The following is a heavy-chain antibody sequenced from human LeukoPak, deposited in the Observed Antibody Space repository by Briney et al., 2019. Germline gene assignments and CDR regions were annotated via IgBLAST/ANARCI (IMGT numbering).Heavy chain of an antibody. V-gene: IGHV1-69*13. CDR1: GGTFSSYA. D-gene: IGHD6-13*01. CDR2: IIPIFGTA. Sequence: SVKVSCKASGGTFSSYAISWVRQAPGQGLEWMGGIIPIFGTANYAQKFQGRVTITADESTSTAYMELSSLRSEDTAVYYCARRRIAAAGKASYFDYWGQGTLVTVSS. CDR3: ARRRIAAAGKASYFDY. J-gene: IGHJ4*02.